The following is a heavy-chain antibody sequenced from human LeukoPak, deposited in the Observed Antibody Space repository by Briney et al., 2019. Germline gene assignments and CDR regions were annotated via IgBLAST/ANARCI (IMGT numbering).Heavy chain of an antibody. CDR1: GFTFSSYA. CDR3: ARAEYCSGGSCTMSFWLDGMDV. CDR2: ISSNGGST. D-gene: IGHD2-15*01. V-gene: IGHV3-64*01. Sequence: PGRSLRLSCAASGFTFSSYAMHWIRQAPGKGLEYVSAISSNGGSTYYANSVKGRFTISRDNSKNTLYLQMGSLRAEDMAVYYCARAEYCSGGSCTMSFWLDGMDVWGQGTTVTVSS. J-gene: IGHJ6*02.